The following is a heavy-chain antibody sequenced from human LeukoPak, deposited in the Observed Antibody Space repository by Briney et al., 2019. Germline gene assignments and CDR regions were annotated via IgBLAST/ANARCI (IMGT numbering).Heavy chain of an antibody. J-gene: IGHJ6*02. CDR2: IRYDGSAK. D-gene: IGHD6-6*01. V-gene: IGHV3-7*01. CDR1: GFTFNSDW. Sequence: LTGGSLRLSCAGSGFTFNSDWMTWVRQAPGKGLEWVANIRYDGSAKNYVDSVKGRFTISRDNSKNTLYLQMNSLRAEDTAVYYCARDVIAARRGPGHYYYYYGMDVWGQGTTATVSS. CDR3: ARDVIAARRGPGHYYYYYGMDV.